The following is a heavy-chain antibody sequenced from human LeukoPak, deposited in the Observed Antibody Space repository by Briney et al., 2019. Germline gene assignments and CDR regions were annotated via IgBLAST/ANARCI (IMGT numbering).Heavy chain of an antibody. CDR3: ARFNYDILTGLDY. J-gene: IGHJ4*02. V-gene: IGHV1-2*02. D-gene: IGHD3-9*01. CDR1: GYTFTGY. CDR2: INPNSGGT. Sequence: ASVKVSCKASGYTFTGYLHWVRQAPGQGLEWMGWINPNSGGTNYAQKFQGRVTMTRDTSISTAYMELSRLRSDDTAVYYCARFNYDILTGLDYWGQGTLVTVSS.